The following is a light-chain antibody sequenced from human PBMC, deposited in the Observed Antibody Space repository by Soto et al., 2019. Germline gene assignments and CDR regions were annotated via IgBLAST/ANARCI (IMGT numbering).Light chain of an antibody. J-gene: IGLJ1*01. CDR3: SSFTSSNTLLYV. Sequence: QSALTQPRSVSGSPGQSVTISCTGTSSDVGGYNYVSWYQQHPGKAPKLMIYDVSKRPSGVPDRFSGSKSGNTASLTISGLQAEDEADYYCSSFTSSNTLLYVFGTGTKVTVL. CDR2: DVS. CDR1: SSDVGGYNY. V-gene: IGLV2-11*01.